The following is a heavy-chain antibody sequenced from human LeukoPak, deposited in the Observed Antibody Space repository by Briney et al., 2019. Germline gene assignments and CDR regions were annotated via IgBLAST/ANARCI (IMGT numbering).Heavy chain of an antibody. CDR2: NYYRGNT. Sequence: SQTLSLTCSVSGGSVNSNDHYWSWIRQSPGRGLEWIGSNYYRGNTYYSPSLESRVSMSMDVPRNQFSLQMNSVTAADTAVYYCASKEPFYDVLTGYYGGTFDIWGQGTMVTVSS. CDR3: ASKEPFYDVLTGYYGGTFDI. V-gene: IGHV4-30-4*01. CDR1: GGSVNSNDHY. J-gene: IGHJ3*02. D-gene: IGHD3-9*01.